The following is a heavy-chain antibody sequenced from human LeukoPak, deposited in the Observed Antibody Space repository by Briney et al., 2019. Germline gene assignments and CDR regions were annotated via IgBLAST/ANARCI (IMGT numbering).Heavy chain of an antibody. V-gene: IGHV3-11*01. CDR1: GFTFSDYY. Sequence: GGSLRLSCAASGFTFSDYYMSWIRQAPGKGLEWVSYISSSGSTIYYADSVKGRFTISRDNAKNSLYLQMYSLRAEDTAVYYCARLRYCSGGSCYFFDYWGQGTLVTVSS. D-gene: IGHD2-15*01. CDR2: ISSSGSTI. J-gene: IGHJ4*02. CDR3: ARLRYCSGGSCYFFDY.